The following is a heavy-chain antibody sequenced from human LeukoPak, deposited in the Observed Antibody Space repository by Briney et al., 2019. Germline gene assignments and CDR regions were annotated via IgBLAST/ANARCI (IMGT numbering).Heavy chain of an antibody. Sequence: PSETLSLTCTVSGGSISSYYWSWIRQPPGKGLEWIGYIYYSGSTNYNPSLKSRVTISVDTSKNQFSLKLSSVTAADTAVYYCARGVRSPFWYFDLWGRGTLVTVSS. CDR1: GGSISSYY. V-gene: IGHV4-59*01. J-gene: IGHJ2*01. D-gene: IGHD4-17*01. CDR3: ARGVRSPFWYFDL. CDR2: IYYSGST.